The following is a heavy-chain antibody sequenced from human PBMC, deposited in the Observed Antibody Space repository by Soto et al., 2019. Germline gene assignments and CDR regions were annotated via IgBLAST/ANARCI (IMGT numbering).Heavy chain of an antibody. J-gene: IGHJ4*02. CDR2: ISYDGSNK. D-gene: IGHD6-13*01. CDR3: ARGGSSSWYVYYFDY. V-gene: IGHV3-30-3*01. Sequence: QVQLVESGGGVVQPGRSLRLSCAASGFTFSSYAMHWVRQAPGKGLEWVAVISYDGSNKYYADSVKGRFTISRDNSKNTLYLQMNSLRAEDTAVYYCARGGSSSWYVYYFDYWGQGALVTVSS. CDR1: GFTFSSYA.